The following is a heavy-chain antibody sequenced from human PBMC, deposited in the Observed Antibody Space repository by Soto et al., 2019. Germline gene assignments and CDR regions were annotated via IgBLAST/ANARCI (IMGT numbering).Heavy chain of an antibody. CDR1: GFTFSKYG. V-gene: IGHV3-48*02. D-gene: IGHD6-25*01. J-gene: IGHJ4*02. CDR3: ARRSRPTEY. Sequence: XGSLRLSCEGTGFTFSKYGLNWVRQAPGKGLEWISYISSSSNSVYYAVSVKDRFIISRDNAKNSLYLQMDFLRHEDTAVYYCARRSRPTEYWGRGTLVTVS. CDR2: ISSSSNSV.